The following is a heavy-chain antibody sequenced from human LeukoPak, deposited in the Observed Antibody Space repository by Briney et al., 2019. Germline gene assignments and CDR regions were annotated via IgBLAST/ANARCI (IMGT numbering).Heavy chain of an antibody. CDR3: AGPRTRNSYGYFY. CDR2: IRYDGSNK. V-gene: IGHV3-30*02. Sequence: GGSLRLSCAASGFTFSSYGIYWVRQAPGKGLQWVAFIRYDGSNKYYADSVKGRFTISRDNSKNTLYLQMNSLRAEDTAVYYCAGPRTRNSYGYFYWGQGTLVTVSS. D-gene: IGHD5-18*01. CDR1: GFTFSSYG. J-gene: IGHJ4*02.